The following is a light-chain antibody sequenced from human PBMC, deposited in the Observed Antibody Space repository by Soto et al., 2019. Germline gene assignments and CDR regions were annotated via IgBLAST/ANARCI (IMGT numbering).Light chain of an antibody. CDR3: SSYTRSSTVL. J-gene: IGLJ2*01. V-gene: IGLV2-14*03. CDR2: DVS. CDR1: SNDVGSYNF. Sequence: QSALTQPASVSGSPGQSITISCIGTSNDVGSYNFVSWYQKHPNTAPRLIIYDVSNRPSGVSNRFSGSKSDNTASLTISRLQAEDEADYYCSSYTRSSTVLFGGGTKLTVL.